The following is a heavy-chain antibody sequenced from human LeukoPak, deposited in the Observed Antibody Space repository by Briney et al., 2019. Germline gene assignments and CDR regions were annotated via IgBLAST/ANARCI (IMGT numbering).Heavy chain of an antibody. V-gene: IGHV3-64D*06. CDR3: VKDRAVDY. D-gene: IGHD3-10*01. CDR2: ISSNAHPT. Sequence: GGSLRLSCSVFGFTFRSYAMHWVRQPPGKGLEYVSSISSNAHPTYYADSVKGRFTISRDNSKSTLYLQVSSLRPEDTAVYYCVKDRAVDYWGQGTLVTVSS. CDR1: GFTFRSYA. J-gene: IGHJ4*02.